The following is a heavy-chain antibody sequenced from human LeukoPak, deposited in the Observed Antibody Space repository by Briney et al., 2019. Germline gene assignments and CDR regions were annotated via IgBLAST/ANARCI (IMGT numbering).Heavy chain of an antibody. CDR2: INPYNGNT. Sequence: ASVKVSCKASGYIFTSNGINWVRQAPGQGLEWMGWINPYNGNTDYAQKLQGRVTMTTDTSTTTAYMELRSLRSDDTAVYYWARDRQTNWFDPWGQGALVSVSS. V-gene: IGHV1-18*01. CDR1: GYIFTSNG. CDR3: ARDRQTNWFDP. J-gene: IGHJ5*02.